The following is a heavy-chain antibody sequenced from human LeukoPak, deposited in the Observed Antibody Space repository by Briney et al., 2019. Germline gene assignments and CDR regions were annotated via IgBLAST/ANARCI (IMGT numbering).Heavy chain of an antibody. CDR2: MNPNSGNT. CDR1: GYTFTSYD. V-gene: IGHV1-8*01. J-gene: IGHJ4*02. D-gene: IGHD6-19*01. Sequence: ASVKVSCKASGYTFTSYDINWVRQATGQGLEWMGWMNPNSGNTGYAQKFQGRVTMTRNTSLSTAYMELSSLRSEDTAVYYCARDKIAVAGKGFDYWGQGTLVTVSS. CDR3: ARDKIAVAGKGFDY.